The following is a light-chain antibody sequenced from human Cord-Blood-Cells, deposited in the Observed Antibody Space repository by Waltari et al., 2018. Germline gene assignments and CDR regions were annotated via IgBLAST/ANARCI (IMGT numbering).Light chain of an antibody. CDR3: CSYAGSSTYVV. CDR1: SSDVGSYNL. Sequence: QSALTQPASVSGSPGQSITISCTGTSSDVGSYNLVSWYQQHPGKAPTLMLYEGSKRRSVVCKRCSGSKSGNTASLTISGLQSEDEADYYCCSYAGSSTYVVFGGGTKLTVL. V-gene: IGLV2-23*01. CDR2: EGS. J-gene: IGLJ2*01.